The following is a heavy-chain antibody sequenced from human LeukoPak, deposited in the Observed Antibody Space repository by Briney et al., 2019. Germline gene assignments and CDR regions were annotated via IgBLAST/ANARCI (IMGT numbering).Heavy chain of an antibody. J-gene: IGHJ4*02. CDR2: ISSSSSTI. CDR3: ASELWFGELSEHFDY. Sequence: GGSLRLSCAASGFTFSSYSMNWVRQAPGKGLEWVSYISSSSSTIYYADSVKGRFTISRDNAKNSLYLQMNSLRAEDTAVYYCASELWFGELSEHFDYWGQGTLVTVSS. V-gene: IGHV3-48*01. D-gene: IGHD3-10*01. CDR1: GFTFSSYS.